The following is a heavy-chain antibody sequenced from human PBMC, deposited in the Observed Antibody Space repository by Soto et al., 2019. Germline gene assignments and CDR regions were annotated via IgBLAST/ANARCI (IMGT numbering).Heavy chain of an antibody. D-gene: IGHD3-9*01. Sequence: SETLSLTCAVYGGSFSGYYWSWIRQPPGKGLEWIGEINHSGSTNYNPSLKSRVTISVDTSKNQFSLKLSSVTAADTAVYYCARDALRYFDWLSYFDYWGQGTLVTVSS. CDR1: GGSFSGYY. CDR2: INHSGST. J-gene: IGHJ4*02. V-gene: IGHV4-34*01. CDR3: ARDALRYFDWLSYFDY.